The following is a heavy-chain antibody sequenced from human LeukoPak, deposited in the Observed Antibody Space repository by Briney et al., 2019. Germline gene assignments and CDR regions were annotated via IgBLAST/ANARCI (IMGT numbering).Heavy chain of an antibody. D-gene: IGHD3-3*02. CDR2: ISSSGSTI. V-gene: IGHV3-11*01. CDR1: GFTFSDYY. CDR3: ARDYILPLETDNGDGFAI. J-gene: IGHJ3*02. Sequence: GGSLRLSCAASGFTFSDYYMSWIRQAPGKGLEWVSYISSSGSTIYYADSVKGRFTISRDNAKNSLYLQMNSLRSDDTAVYFCARDYILPLETDNGDGFAIWGQGTVVSVSS.